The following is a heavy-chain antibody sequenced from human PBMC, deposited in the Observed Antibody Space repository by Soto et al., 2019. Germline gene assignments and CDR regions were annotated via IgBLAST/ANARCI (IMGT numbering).Heavy chain of an antibody. J-gene: IGHJ5*02. CDR3: ARGDALNWFDT. Sequence: QLQLRESGPGLVKASETLSLTCTVSGGSVTSGTFYWTWVRQPPAKGLEWIGYVSYTGSTNYKPSLNSRVTISTDTSKHQFALRLTSVTAADTAVYYCARGDALNWFDTWGQGTLVTVSS. CDR2: VSYTGST. V-gene: IGHV4-61*01. CDR1: GGSVTSGTFY.